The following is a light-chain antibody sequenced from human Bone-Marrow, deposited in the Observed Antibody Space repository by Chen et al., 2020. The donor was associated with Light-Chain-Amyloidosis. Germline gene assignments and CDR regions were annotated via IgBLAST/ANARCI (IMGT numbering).Light chain of an antibody. CDR1: DLPTKY. CDR3: QSADSSGTYEVI. V-gene: IGLV3-25*03. J-gene: IGLJ2*01. CDR2: RDT. Sequence: SYELTQPPSVSVSPGQTARITCSGDDLPTKYAYWYQQKPGQAPVLVINRDTERPSGISERFSGSRSGTTATLTISGVQAEDEACYHCQSADSSGTYEVIFGGGTKLTVL.